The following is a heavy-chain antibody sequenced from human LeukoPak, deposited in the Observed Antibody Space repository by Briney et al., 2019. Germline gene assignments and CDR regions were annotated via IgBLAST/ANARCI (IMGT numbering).Heavy chain of an antibody. CDR3: ARDTGYNTFDH. CDR1: GFTFSNYW. J-gene: IGHJ4*02. D-gene: IGHD5-24*01. V-gene: IGHV3-7*05. Sequence: GGSLRLSCAASGFTFSNYWMSWVRQAPGKGLEWVANIKEDGSDKYYVDSVKGRFTISRDNAKNSQYLQMNSLRAEDTAVYYCARDTGYNTFDHWGQGTLVTVSS. CDR2: IKEDGSDK.